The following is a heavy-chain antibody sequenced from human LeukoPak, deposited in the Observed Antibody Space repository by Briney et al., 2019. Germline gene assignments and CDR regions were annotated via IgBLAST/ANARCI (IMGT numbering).Heavy chain of an antibody. D-gene: IGHD3-3*01. CDR3: ARNPTGITIFGVPSQVYYMDV. J-gene: IGHJ6*03. CDR1: GFTFSSYS. V-gene: IGHV3-21*01. CDR2: ISSSSSYI. Sequence: PGGSLRLSCAASGFTFSSYSMNWVRQAPGKGLEWVSSISSSSSYIYYADSVKGRFTISRDNAKNSLYLQMNSLRAEDTAVYYCARNPTGITIFGVPSQVYYMDVWGKGTTVTVSS.